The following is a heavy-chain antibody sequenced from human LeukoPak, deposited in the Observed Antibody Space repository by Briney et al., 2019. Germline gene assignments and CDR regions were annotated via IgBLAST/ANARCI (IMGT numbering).Heavy chain of an antibody. CDR1: GGSFSGYY. J-gene: IGHJ4*02. CDR3: ARIQSFYGDYSYDY. CDR2: INPSGST. D-gene: IGHD4-17*01. Sequence: SETLSLTCAVYGGSFSGYYWSWIRQPPGKGLEWIGEINPSGSTNYNPSLKSRVTISVDTSKNQFSLKLSSVTAADTAVYYCARIQSFYGDYSYDYWGQGTLVTASS. V-gene: IGHV4-34*01.